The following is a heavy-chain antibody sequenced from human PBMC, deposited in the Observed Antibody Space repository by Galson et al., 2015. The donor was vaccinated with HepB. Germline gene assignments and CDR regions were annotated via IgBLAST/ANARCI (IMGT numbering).Heavy chain of an antibody. CDR2: IWYDGSNK. CDR3: ARSPTVITQLNPGYYYYYMDV. Sequence: SCKASGFTFSSYGMHWVRQAPGKGLEWVAVIWYDGSNKYYADSVKGRFTISRDNSKNTLYLQMNSLRAEDTAVYYCARSPTVITQLNPGYYYYYMDVWGKGTTVTVSS. CDR1: GFTFSSYG. V-gene: IGHV3-33*01. D-gene: IGHD4-17*01. J-gene: IGHJ6*03.